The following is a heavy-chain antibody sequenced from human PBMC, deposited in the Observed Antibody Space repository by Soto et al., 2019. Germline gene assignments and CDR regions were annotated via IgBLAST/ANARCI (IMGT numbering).Heavy chain of an antibody. CDR2: IRSKADGETT. J-gene: IGHJ4*02. D-gene: IGHD1-1*01. CDR1: GFTFRDYG. V-gene: IGHV3-49*03. CDR3: IRDVKRVEMDY. Sequence: PGGSLRLSCTVSGFTFRDYGMSWFRQAPGKGPEWVGFIRSKADGETTKYAASVKGRFTISRDDSKSIAYLQMSSLKTEDTAVYYYIRDVKRVEMDYGGKGTLVPVSP.